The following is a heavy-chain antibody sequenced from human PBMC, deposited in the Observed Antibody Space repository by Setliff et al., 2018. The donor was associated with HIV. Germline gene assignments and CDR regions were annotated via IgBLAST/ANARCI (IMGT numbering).Heavy chain of an antibody. CDR1: AYTLSDSY. V-gene: IGHV1-2*02. CDR3: ARDHGGNPRYNWFDP. Sequence: ASVKVSCKASAYTLSDSYIHWVRQAPGQGLVWVGRIKPNSGDTNYAQNFQGRVTMTRDTSFSTAYTSIRTTYMEFTNLKSDDTAVYYGARDHGGNPRYNWFDPWGQGTLVTVSS. J-gene: IGHJ5*02. CDR2: IKPNSGDT. D-gene: IGHD2-15*01.